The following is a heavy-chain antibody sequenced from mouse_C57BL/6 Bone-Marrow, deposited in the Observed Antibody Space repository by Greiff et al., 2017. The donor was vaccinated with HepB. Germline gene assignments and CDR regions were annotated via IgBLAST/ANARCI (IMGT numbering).Heavy chain of an antibody. V-gene: IGHV7-1*01. D-gene: IGHD2-3*01. CDR2: SRNKANDYTT. J-gene: IGHJ3*01. CDR3: ARDVYDGYCWFAY. Sequence: EVKVVESGGGLVQSGRSLRLSCATSGFTFSDFYMEWVRQAPGKGLEWIAASRNKANDYTTEYSASVKGRFIVSRDTSQSILYLQMNALRAEDTAIYYCARDVYDGYCWFAYWGQGTLVTVSA. CDR1: GFTFSDFY.